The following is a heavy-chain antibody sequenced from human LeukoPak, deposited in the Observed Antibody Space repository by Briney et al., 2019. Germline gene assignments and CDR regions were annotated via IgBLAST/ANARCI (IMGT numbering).Heavy chain of an antibody. V-gene: IGHV6-1*01. CDR3: ARSYSSGWDFES. CDR2: TYYRSKWYN. CDR1: RDSVSSNSAA. D-gene: IGHD6-19*01. Sequence: SQTLSLTCAISRDSVSSNSAAWNWIRQSPSRGLEWLGGTYYRSKWYNDYALSVKSRISINPDTSKKQSSLQLNSVTPEDTAVYYCARSYSSGWDFESWGQGTLVTVSS. J-gene: IGHJ4*02.